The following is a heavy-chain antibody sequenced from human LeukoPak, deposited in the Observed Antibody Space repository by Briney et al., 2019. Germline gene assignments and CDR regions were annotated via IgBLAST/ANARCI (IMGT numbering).Heavy chain of an antibody. CDR1: GYSFTTFW. J-gene: IGHJ5*02. CDR3: ARVYCTSATCDNWFDP. D-gene: IGHD2-8*02. V-gene: IGHV5-10-1*01. CDR2: IDPSDSYT. Sequence: GESLKISCKGYGYSFTTFWITGGRQMPGKGLGWRGRIDPSDSYTNYSPSFEGHVTLSVDKSTSTASLQWSNLEASDTAMYYCARVYCTSATCDNWFDPWGQGTLVTVSS.